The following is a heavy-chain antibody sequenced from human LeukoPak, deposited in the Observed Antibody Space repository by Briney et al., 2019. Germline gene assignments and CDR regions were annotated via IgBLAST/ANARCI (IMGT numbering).Heavy chain of an antibody. CDR1: GFTFRSYS. CDR2: ISSSTSYI. D-gene: IGHD3-10*01. Sequence: PGGSLRLSCAASGFTFRSYSMNWVRQAPGKGLEWVSSISSSTSYIYYAASVKGRFTISRDNAKNSLYLQMNSLRAEDTAVYYCARGYAPEGGFIPPCYFDYWGQGTLVTVSS. J-gene: IGHJ4*02. V-gene: IGHV3-21*01. CDR3: ARGYAPEGGFIPPCYFDY.